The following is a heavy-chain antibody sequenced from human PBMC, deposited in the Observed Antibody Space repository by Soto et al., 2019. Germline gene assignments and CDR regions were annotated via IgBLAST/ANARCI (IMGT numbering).Heavy chain of an antibody. CDR1: GFPFDDYS. CDR2: ISWDGGST. Sequence: GFPFDDYSMHGVRQAPGKVLEWVSLISWDGGSTYYADSVKGRFTISRDNSKNSLYLQMNSLRAEDTALYYCAKDGRLRFLEWLPSGWFDPWGQGTLVTVSS. D-gene: IGHD3-3*01. V-gene: IGHV3-43D*04. CDR3: AKDGRLRFLEWLPSGWFDP. J-gene: IGHJ5*02.